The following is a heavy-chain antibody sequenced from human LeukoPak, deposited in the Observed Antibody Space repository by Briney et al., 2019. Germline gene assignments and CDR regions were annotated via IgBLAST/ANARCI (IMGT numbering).Heavy chain of an antibody. Sequence: GESLKISCKGSGYSFTSYWISWVRQMPGKGLEWMGRIDPSDSYTNYSPSFRDHVTISADKSINTAYLQWSSLKASDTTMYYCARQSDTHWFDPWGQGTLVTVSS. V-gene: IGHV5-10-1*01. CDR1: GYSFTSYW. J-gene: IGHJ5*02. D-gene: IGHD2-15*01. CDR3: ARQSDTHWFDP. CDR2: IDPSDSYT.